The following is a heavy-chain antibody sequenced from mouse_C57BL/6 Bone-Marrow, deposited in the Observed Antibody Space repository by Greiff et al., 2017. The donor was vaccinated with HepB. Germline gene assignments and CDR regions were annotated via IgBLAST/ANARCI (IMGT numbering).Heavy chain of an antibody. J-gene: IGHJ3*01. Sequence: QVQLQQPGAELVMPGASVKLSCKASGYTFTSYWMHWVKQRPGQGLEWIGEIDPSDSYTNYNQKFKGKSTLTVDKSSSTAYMQLSSLTSEDSAVYYCARDYGSSSFAYWGQGTLVTVSA. CDR1: GYTFTSYW. D-gene: IGHD1-1*01. CDR2: IDPSDSYT. CDR3: ARDYGSSSFAY. V-gene: IGHV1-69*01.